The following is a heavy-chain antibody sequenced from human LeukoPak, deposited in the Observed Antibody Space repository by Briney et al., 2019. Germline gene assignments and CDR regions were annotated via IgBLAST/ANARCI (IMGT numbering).Heavy chain of an antibody. Sequence: SETLSLTCTVSGGSISSSSYYWGWIRQPPGKGLEWIGSIYYSGSTYYNPSLKSRVTMSVDTSKNQFSLKLSSVTAADTAVYYCATPWGVADAFDIWGQGTMVTVSS. J-gene: IGHJ3*02. CDR1: GGSISSSSYY. D-gene: IGHD3-10*01. CDR2: IYYSGST. V-gene: IGHV4-39*07. CDR3: ATPWGVADAFDI.